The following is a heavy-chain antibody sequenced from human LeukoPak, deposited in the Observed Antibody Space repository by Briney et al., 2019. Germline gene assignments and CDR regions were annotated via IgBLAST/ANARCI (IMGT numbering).Heavy chain of an antibody. CDR2: IYTSGST. J-gene: IGHJ4*02. CDR3: ARDYGVAAAGPFDY. V-gene: IGHV4-61*02. Sequence: SQTLSLTCTVSGGSISSGSYYWSWIRQPAGKGLEWIGRIYTSGSTNCNPSLRSRVTLSVDTSKNQFSLKLSSVTAADTAVYYCARDYGVAAAGPFDYWGQGTLVTVSS. D-gene: IGHD6-13*01. CDR1: GGSISSGSYY.